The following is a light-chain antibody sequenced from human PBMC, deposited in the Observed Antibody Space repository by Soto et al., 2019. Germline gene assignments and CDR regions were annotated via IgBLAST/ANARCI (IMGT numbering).Light chain of an antibody. J-gene: IGLJ2*01. CDR2: ANN. V-gene: IGLV1-40*01. Sequence: QPVLTQPPSVSGAPGQRVTISCTGSSSNIGAGYDVHWYHQLPGTAPKLLIYANNNRPSGVPDRFSGSKSGTSASLAITGLQAEDEADYYCQSYDSSLSGVFAGGTKLTVL. CDR1: SSNIGAGYD. CDR3: QSYDSSLSGV.